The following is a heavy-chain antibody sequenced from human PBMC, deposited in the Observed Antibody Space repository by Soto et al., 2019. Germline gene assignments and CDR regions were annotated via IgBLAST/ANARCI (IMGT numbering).Heavy chain of an antibody. V-gene: IGHV3-53*01. CDR2: IYSGGST. D-gene: IGHD2-15*01. CDR1: GFTVSSNY. Sequence: GGSLRLSCAVSGFTVSSNYMSWVRQAPGKGLEWLSVIYSGGSTFYADSVRGRFTISRDSSKNTLYLQMNSLRAEDTAVYYCAREKYCSAGSCYEGAYYYYGMDVWGQGTTVTVSS. CDR3: AREKYCSAGSCYEGAYYYYGMDV. J-gene: IGHJ6*02.